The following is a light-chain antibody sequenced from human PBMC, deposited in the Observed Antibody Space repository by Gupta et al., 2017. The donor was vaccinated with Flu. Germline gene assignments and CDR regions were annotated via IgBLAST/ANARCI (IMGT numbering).Light chain of an antibody. Sequence: DSRLTQSPSALSASVGDRVSITCRASQSIDRWLAWYQQKPGKAPKLLIYKTSTLEIGVPSRFSGSGSGTEFTLTISSLQPDDSATYFCQQVSDYSWAFGQGTKVEIK. CDR2: KTS. J-gene: IGKJ1*01. CDR3: QQVSDYSWA. CDR1: QSIDRW. V-gene: IGKV1-5*03.